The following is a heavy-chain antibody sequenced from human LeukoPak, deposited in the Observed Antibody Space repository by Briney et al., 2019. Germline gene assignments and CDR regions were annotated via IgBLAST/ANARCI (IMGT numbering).Heavy chain of an antibody. J-gene: IGHJ3*02. CDR1: GFTFSSYS. Sequence: GGSLRLSCAASGFTFSSYSMNWVRQAPGKGLEWISYISSSSSTIYYADSVKGRFTISRDNAKNSLFLQMNSLRAEDTAVYYCAREGYCSGGNCYSGAFDIWGQGTVVTVSS. D-gene: IGHD2-15*01. CDR3: AREGYCSGGNCYSGAFDI. V-gene: IGHV3-48*01. CDR2: ISSSSSTI.